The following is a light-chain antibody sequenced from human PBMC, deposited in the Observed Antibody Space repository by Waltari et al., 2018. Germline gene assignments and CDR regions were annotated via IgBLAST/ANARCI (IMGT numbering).Light chain of an antibody. V-gene: IGKV4-1*01. CDR1: QSVFYRSDNKNY. Sequence: DIVMTQSPDSLAVSLGERAPIDCKSSQSVFYRSDNKNYLAWYQHNPGQPPKLLFYWASTRESGVPERFSASGSGTDFTLTINNLQAEDVAVYYCQQYYRSRTFGQGTKVEIK. CDR2: WAS. CDR3: QQYYRSRT. J-gene: IGKJ1*01.